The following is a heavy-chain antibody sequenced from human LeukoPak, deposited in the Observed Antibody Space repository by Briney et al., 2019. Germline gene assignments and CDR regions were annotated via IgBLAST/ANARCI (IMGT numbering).Heavy chain of an antibody. CDR2: ISSFSGTI. V-gene: IGHV3-48*04. CDR1: GFTFSSYS. CDR3: ARDVDLDY. Sequence: GGSLRLSRAASGFTFSSYSMNWVRQAPGKGLEWVSYISSFSGTIYYADSVKGRFTISRDNAKNSLYLQMNSLRAEDTAVYYCARDVDLDYWGQGTLVTVSS. J-gene: IGHJ4*02. D-gene: IGHD5-12*01.